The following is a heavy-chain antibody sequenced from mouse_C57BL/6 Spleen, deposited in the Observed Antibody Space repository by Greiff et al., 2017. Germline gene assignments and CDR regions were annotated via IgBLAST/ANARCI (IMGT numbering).Heavy chain of an antibody. CDR1: GYAFSSSW. CDR2: IYPGDGDT. D-gene: IGHD1-1*01. CDR3: ARERVYYGSSYRYFDV. V-gene: IGHV1-82*01. Sequence: QVQLQQSGPELVKPGASVKISCKASGYAFSSSWMNWVKQRPGQGLEWIGRIYPGDGDTNYNGKFKGKATLTADKSSSTAYMQLSSLTSEDSAVXFCARERVYYGSSYRYFDVWGTGTTVTVSS. J-gene: IGHJ1*03.